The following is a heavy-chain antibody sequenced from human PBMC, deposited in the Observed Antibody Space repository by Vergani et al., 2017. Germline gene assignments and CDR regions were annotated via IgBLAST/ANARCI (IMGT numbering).Heavy chain of an antibody. J-gene: IGHJ4*02. V-gene: IGHV3-23*01. D-gene: IGHD6-19*01. CDR2: ISGSGGST. CDR1: GFTFSSYA. Sequence: EVQLLESGGRLVQPGGSLRLSCAASGFTFSSYAMSWVRQAPGKGLEWVSTISGSGGSTYYADSVKGRFTISRDNSKNTLYLQMNSLRAEDTAVYYCAKEGLGAVAATDYWGQGTLVTVSS. CDR3: AKEGLGAVAATDY.